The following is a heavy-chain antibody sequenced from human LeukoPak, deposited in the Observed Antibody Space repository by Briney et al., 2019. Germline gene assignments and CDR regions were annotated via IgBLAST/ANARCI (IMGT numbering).Heavy chain of an antibody. CDR1: GYTFAGYY. Sequence: ASVKVSCKASGYTFAGYYMHWVRQAPGQGLEWMGRINPNSGGTNYAQKFQGRVTMTRDTSISTAYMELSRLRPDDTAVYYCARGRPADSSGYYSWGRGTLVTVSS. J-gene: IGHJ4*02. CDR2: INPNSGGT. CDR3: ARGRPADSSGYYS. D-gene: IGHD3-22*01. V-gene: IGHV1-2*06.